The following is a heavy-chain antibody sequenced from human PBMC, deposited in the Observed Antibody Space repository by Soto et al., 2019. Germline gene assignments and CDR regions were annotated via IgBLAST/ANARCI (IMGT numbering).Heavy chain of an antibody. Sequence: EVQLLESGGGLVQPGGSLRLSCAASGFTYSSYAMSWVRQAPGKGLEWVSSISDSGGSTYYADSVKGRFTISRDNSKNTLYLQMNSLRAEDTAVYYCAKKPDGDSSWYSNCFDTWGQGTLVTVSS. CDR1: GFTYSSYA. D-gene: IGHD6-13*01. V-gene: IGHV3-23*01. J-gene: IGHJ5*02. CDR3: AKKPDGDSSWYSNCFDT. CDR2: ISDSGGST.